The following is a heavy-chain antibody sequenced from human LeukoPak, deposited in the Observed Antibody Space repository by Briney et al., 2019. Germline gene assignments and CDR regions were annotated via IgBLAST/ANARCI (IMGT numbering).Heavy chain of an antibody. Sequence: SETLSLTCTVSGGSISSYYWSWVRQPPGKGLEWIGFVYYTGGTNYSASLKSGVTISADTSKHQFSLKLRSVTAADTAVYYCARMGGYCSSTSCSRYYYYYYMDVWGKGTTVTLSS. V-gene: IGHV4-59*01. CDR2: VYYTGGT. J-gene: IGHJ6*03. CDR3: ARMGGYCSSTSCSRYYYYYYMDV. D-gene: IGHD2-2*03. CDR1: GGSISSYY.